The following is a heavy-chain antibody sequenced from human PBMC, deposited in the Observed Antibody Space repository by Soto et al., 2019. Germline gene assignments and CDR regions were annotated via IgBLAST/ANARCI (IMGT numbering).Heavy chain of an antibody. V-gene: IGHV3-64*01. CDR2: ISSNGGST. Sequence: GGSLRLSCAASGFSFSSYAMHWVRQAPGKGLEYVSAISSNGGSTYYANSVKGRFTISRDNSKNTLYLQMGSLRAEDMAVYYCARDWGDYGDFARKNYYYGMDVWGQGTTVTVSS. CDR3: ARDWGDYGDFARKNYYYGMDV. CDR1: GFSFSSYA. J-gene: IGHJ6*02. D-gene: IGHD4-17*01.